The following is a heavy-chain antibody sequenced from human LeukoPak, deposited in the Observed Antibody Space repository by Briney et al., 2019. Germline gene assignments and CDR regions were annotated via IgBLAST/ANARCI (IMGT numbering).Heavy chain of an antibody. J-gene: IGHJ4*02. D-gene: IGHD5-12*01. CDR3: AKDSPPHIVATTWYYFDY. V-gene: IGHV3-30*02. CDR2: IRYDGSNK. Sequence: GGSLRLSCAASGFTFSSYGMHWVRQAPGKGLEWVAFIRYDGSNKYYADSVKGRFTISRDNSKNTLYLQMNSLRAEDTAVYYCAKDSPPHIVATTWYYFDYWGQGTLVTVSS. CDR1: GFTFSSYG.